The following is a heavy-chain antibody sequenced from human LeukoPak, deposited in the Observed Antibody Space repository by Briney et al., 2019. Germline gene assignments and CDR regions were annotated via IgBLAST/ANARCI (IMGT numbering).Heavy chain of an antibody. CDR2: FDPEDGET. CDR1: GYTLTELS. D-gene: IGHD5-18*01. V-gene: IGHV1-24*01. CDR3: AMVLRTAMVMYYFDY. J-gene: IGHJ4*02. Sequence: ASVKVSCKVSGYTLTELSMHWVRQAPGKGLEWMGGFDPEDGETIYAQKFQGRVTITADESTSTAYMELSSLRSEDTAVYYCAMVLRTAMVMYYFDYWGQGTLVTVSS.